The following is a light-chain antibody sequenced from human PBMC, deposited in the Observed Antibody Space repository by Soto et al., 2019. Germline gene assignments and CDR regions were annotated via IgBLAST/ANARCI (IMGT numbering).Light chain of an antibody. J-gene: IGKJ5*01. CDR1: QDVTTN. CDR2: DIS. Sequence: EISMTQFPAILSASPGGGATLSCRAAQDVTTNFAWYQLRSGQPPRILIYDISTRDTGVPARFSGSGSGTEFTLPISGLQSEDFELYFCQQYNNWPFSFGPGTRLEIK. V-gene: IGKV3-15*01. CDR3: QQYNNWPFS.